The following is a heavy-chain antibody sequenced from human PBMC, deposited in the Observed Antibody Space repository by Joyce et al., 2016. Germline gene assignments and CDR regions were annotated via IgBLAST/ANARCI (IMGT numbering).Heavy chain of an antibody. Sequence: QVQLQESGPGLVKPSQTLSLTCTVSGGSISSGGYYWSLIRQHPGKDLEWIGYIYYSGSSYYNPSLKSRVTISVDTSKNQFSLKLSSVTAAYTAVYYCARGSVGHFDYWGQGTLVTVSS. V-gene: IGHV4-31*03. CDR3: ARGSVGHFDY. CDR1: GGSISSGGYY. CDR2: IYYSGSS. J-gene: IGHJ4*02. D-gene: IGHD1-26*01.